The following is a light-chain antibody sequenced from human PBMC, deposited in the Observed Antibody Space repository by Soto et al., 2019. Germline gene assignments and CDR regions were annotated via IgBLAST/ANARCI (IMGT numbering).Light chain of an antibody. Sequence: AIRMTQSPSSLSASTGDRVTITCRASQGISSYLAWYQQKPGKAPKLLTYAASTLQSGVPSRFSGSVSGTDFTLTISFLQSEDFATYYCQQYYSYPPTFGQGTKLEIK. CDR3: QQYYSYPPT. V-gene: IGKV1-8*01. CDR2: AAS. CDR1: QGISSY. J-gene: IGKJ2*01.